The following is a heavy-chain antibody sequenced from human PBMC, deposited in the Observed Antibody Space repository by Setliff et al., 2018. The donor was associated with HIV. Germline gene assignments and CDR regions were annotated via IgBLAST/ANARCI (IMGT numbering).Heavy chain of an antibody. Sequence: ASVKVSCKTSGGTFNTYAISWVRQAPGQGLEWMGGIFPFLNIANYAQKFQGRVTITADKSTSTAYMELTSLRSEDTAIYYCATAQGIATANFDYWGQGTLVTVSS. V-gene: IGHV1-69*10. J-gene: IGHJ4*02. CDR2: IFPFLNIA. CDR3: ATAQGIATANFDY. CDR1: GGTFNTYA. D-gene: IGHD6-13*01.